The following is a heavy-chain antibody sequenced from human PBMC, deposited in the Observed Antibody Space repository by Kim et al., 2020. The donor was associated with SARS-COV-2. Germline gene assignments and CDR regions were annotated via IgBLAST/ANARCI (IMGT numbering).Heavy chain of an antibody. D-gene: IGHD3-16*01. V-gene: IGHV4-39*02. CDR3: ARRLDGFDP. Sequence: TVSGGASRSRSSYWAWSRQPPGKGLEWIGSLYYSGSTYYNPSLKSRVTISVDTSRNNFSLKLSSVTAADTAVYYCARRLDGFDPWGQGTLAT. CDR2: LYYSGST. CDR1: GGASRSRSSY. J-gene: IGHJ5*02.